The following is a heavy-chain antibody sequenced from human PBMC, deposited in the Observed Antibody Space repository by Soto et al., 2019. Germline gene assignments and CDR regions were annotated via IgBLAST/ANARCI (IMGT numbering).Heavy chain of an antibody. CDR1: GFNFGDYA. CDR2: IRSKAYGGTT. CDR3: SSFLNYCSGGSCYRAHFDY. Sequence: GGSLRLSCTASGFNFGDYAMSWFRQAPGKGLEWVSFIRSKAYGGTTEYAASVKGRFTISRDDSNSIAYLQMNSLKTEDTAVYYCSSFLNYCSGGSCYRAHFDYWGQGTLVTVSS. J-gene: IGHJ4*02. D-gene: IGHD2-15*01. V-gene: IGHV3-49*03.